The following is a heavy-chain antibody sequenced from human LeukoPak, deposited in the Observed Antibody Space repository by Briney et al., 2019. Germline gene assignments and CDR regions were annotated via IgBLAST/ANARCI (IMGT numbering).Heavy chain of an antibody. CDR3: AREDCSSGTCSHFDY. J-gene: IGHJ4*02. D-gene: IGHD2-15*01. CDR2: IYHSGST. CDR1: GDSIGSSAYY. Sequence: PSETLSLTCSVSGDSIGSSAYYWGWIRQSPGKGLEWLGSIYHSGSTYDNPSPKSRVTISVDTSKNQFSLKLDSVTAADTAVYSCAREDCSSGTCSHFDYWGQGTLVTVSS. V-gene: IGHV4-39*02.